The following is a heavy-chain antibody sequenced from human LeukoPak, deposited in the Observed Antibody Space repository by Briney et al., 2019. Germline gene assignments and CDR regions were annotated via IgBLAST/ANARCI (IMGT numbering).Heavy chain of an antibody. CDR1: GYTLTSYY. CDR3: ARDGASGYLADY. Sequence: ASVTVSCKASGYTLTSYYMHWVRQAPGQGQEWMGWINPNSGGTNYAQKFQGRVTMTRDTSISTAYMELSRLGSDDTAVYYCARDGASGYLADYWGQGTLVTVSS. D-gene: IGHD3-3*01. V-gene: IGHV1-2*02. CDR2: INPNSGGT. J-gene: IGHJ4*02.